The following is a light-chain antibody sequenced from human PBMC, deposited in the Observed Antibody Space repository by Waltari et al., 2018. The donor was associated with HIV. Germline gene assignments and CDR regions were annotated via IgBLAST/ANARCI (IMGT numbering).Light chain of an antibody. CDR1: SGHSYYA. V-gene: IGLV4-69*01. CDR3: QTWGTGIV. CDR2: LNSDGSH. J-gene: IGLJ2*01. Sequence: QLVLTQSPSASASLGSSVKLTCTLSSGHSYYAIPWHQQQPEKGPRFLMKLNSDGSHSKGDGLPDRFSGSSSGSERYLTISCLQSEDEADYYCQTWGTGIVFGGGTKLSVL.